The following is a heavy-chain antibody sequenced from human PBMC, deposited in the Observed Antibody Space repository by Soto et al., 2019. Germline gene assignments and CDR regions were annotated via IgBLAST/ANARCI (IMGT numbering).Heavy chain of an antibody. CDR3: ARDPMCTPPAAGYYGLDV. J-gene: IGHJ6*02. CDR2: TYYRSKWYN. V-gene: IGHV6-1*01. CDR1: GDSVSSNSAA. Sequence: SQTLSLTCAISGDSVSSNSAAWNWIRQSPSRGLEWLGRTYYRSKWYNDYAVSVKSRITINPDTSKNQFSLQLNSVTPEDTAVYYCARDPMCTPPAAGYYGLDVWGQGTTVTVSS. D-gene: IGHD6-13*01.